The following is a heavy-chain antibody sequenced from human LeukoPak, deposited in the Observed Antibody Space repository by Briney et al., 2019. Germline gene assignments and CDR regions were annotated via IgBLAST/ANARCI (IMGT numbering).Heavy chain of an antibody. CDR2: IWYDGSNK. J-gene: IGHJ6*02. CDR1: GFTFSSYG. V-gene: IGHV3-33*01. CDR3: ARDRELGYSYGTYYYYGMDV. D-gene: IGHD5-18*01. Sequence: GGSLRLSCAAPGFTFSSYGMHWVRQAPGKGLEWVAVIWYDGSNKYYADSVKGRFTISRDNSKNTLYLQMNSLRAEDTAVYYCARDRELGYSYGTYYYYGMDVWGQGTTVTVSS.